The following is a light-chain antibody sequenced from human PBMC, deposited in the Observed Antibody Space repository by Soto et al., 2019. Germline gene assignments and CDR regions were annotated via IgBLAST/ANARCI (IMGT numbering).Light chain of an antibody. CDR3: AAWDDSLSGHVV. CDR1: SSNIGSNY. V-gene: IGLV1-47*01. CDR2: RNN. J-gene: IGLJ2*01. Sequence: QSVLTQPPSASRTPGQRVTISCSGSSSNIGSNYVYWYQQLPGTAPKLLIYRNNQRPSGVPDRFSGSKSGTSASLAISGLRSKDEADYYCAAWDDSLSGHVVFGGGTKLTVL.